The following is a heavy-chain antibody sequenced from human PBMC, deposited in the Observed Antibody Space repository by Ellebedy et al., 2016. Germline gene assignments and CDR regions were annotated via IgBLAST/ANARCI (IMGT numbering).Heavy chain of an antibody. D-gene: IGHD3-10*01. V-gene: IGHV2-70*12. Sequence: SGPTLVKPTQTLTLTCTFSGFSLSDTGVGVSWIRQPPGKALEWLALINWDDDKSYSASLKTRITISEDTSRSQVVLTMTNVDPADTATYYCAHMRVPYGSFDNWGQGALVTVSS. CDR2: INWDDDK. CDR3: AHMRVPYGSFDN. CDR1: GFSLSDTGVG. J-gene: IGHJ4*02.